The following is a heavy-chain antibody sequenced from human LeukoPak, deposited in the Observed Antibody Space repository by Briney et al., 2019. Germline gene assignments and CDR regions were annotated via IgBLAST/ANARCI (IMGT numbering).Heavy chain of an antibody. CDR1: GYTLTELS. CDR2: FDPEDGET. Sequence: ASVKVSCKVSGYTLTELSMHWVRQAPGKGLEWMGGFDPEDGETIYAQKFQGRVTMTEDTSTDTAYMELSSLRSEDTAVYYCARVPSLNLNIAAAGRTPPYFDYWGQGTLVTVSS. J-gene: IGHJ4*02. CDR3: ARVPSLNLNIAAAGRTPPYFDY. V-gene: IGHV1-24*01. D-gene: IGHD6-13*01.